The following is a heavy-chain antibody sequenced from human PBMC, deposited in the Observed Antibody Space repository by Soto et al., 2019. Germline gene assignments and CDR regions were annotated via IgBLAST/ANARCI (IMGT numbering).Heavy chain of an antibody. CDR1: GDTFSNYA. CDR3: AREASAAGTFREAASDI. D-gene: IGHD6-13*01. J-gene: IGHJ3*02. Sequence: QVQLVQSGAEVKKPGSSVKVACKVSGDTFSNYAINWVRQAPGQGLEWMGAIVPIFTLTNYAQKFQGRVTITAHESTITAYMELSSLRSDDTATYYCAREASAAGTFREAASDIWGQGTMVTVSS. CDR2: IVPIFTLT. V-gene: IGHV1-69*12.